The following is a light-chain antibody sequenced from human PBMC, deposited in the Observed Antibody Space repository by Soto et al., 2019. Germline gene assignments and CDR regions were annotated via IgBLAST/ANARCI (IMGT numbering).Light chain of an antibody. CDR2: GAS. Sequence: EIVLTQSPGTLSLSPGERATLSCRASHSVSSSYLAWYQQKPGQAPRLLIYGASSRATGIPDKFSGSGSGTDFALNISRLEPEDFAVYYCQQYGRSPPYTFGQGTKLEIK. CDR1: HSVSSSY. CDR3: QQYGRSPPYT. J-gene: IGKJ2*01. V-gene: IGKV3-20*01.